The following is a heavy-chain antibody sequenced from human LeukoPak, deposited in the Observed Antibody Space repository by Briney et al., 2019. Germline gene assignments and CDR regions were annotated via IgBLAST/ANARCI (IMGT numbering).Heavy chain of an antibody. CDR1: GYTFTSHY. D-gene: IGHD6-19*01. CDR2: INPSGGST. J-gene: IGHJ5*02. V-gene: IGHV1-46*01. CDR3: ARDGRIAVAGTVPNWFDP. Sequence: ASVKVSCKASGYTFTSHYMHWVRQAPGQGLEWMGIINPSGGSTSYAQKFQGRVTMTRDTSTSTVYMELSSLRSEDPAVYYCARDGRIAVAGTVPNWFDPWGQGTLVTVSS.